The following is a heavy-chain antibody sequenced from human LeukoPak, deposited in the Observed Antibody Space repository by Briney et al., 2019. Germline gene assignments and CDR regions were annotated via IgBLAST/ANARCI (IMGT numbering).Heavy chain of an antibody. V-gene: IGHV3-23*01. J-gene: IGHJ4*02. Sequence: GGSLRLSCAASGFTFSSYAMSWVRQATGKGLEWVSAISGSGGSTYYADSVKGRFTISRDNSKNTLYLQMNSLRAEDTAVYYCAKDVGIQLWLWDYWGQGTLVTVSS. CDR1: GFTFSSYA. D-gene: IGHD5-18*01. CDR3: AKDVGIQLWLWDY. CDR2: ISGSGGST.